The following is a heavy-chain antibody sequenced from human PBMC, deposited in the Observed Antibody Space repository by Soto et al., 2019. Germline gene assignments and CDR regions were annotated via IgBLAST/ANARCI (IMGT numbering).Heavy chain of an antibody. V-gene: IGHV4-59*01. J-gene: IGHJ4*02. Sequence: SETLSLTCTVSGGSISSNYWTWIRQPPGKGLEWIGYVYNSGSTNYNPSLKSRVTISEDTSKSQFSLKVNSMTAADTAVYYCAGYRREAVAGYTLDNWGQGILVTVSS. CDR2: VYNSGST. CDR1: GGSISSNY. CDR3: AGYRREAVAGYTLDN. D-gene: IGHD6-13*01.